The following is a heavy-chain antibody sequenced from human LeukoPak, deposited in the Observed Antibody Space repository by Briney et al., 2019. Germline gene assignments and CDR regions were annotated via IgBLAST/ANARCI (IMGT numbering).Heavy chain of an antibody. Sequence: ASVKVSCKASGFTFTSYYMNWVRQAPGQGLEWMGIINPSGGSTSYAQKLQGRVTMTRDTSTSTVYMELSSLRSEDMAVYYCARGSGSRYSSGWYYFDYWGQGTLVTISS. CDR3: ARGSGSRYSSGWYYFDY. CDR2: INPSGGST. CDR1: GFTFTSYY. J-gene: IGHJ4*02. D-gene: IGHD6-19*01. V-gene: IGHV1-46*04.